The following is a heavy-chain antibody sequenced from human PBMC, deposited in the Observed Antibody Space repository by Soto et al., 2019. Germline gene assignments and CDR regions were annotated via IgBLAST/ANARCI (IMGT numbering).Heavy chain of an antibody. Sequence: GGSLRLSCAASGFTVSSNYMSWVRQAPGKGLEWVSVIYSGGSTYYADSVKGRFTISRDNSKNTLYLEMNSLRAEDTAVYYCARRGKGKTVATAMVTTRSYYGMDVWGQGTTVTVSS. D-gene: IGHD5-18*01. J-gene: IGHJ6*02. CDR1: GFTVSSNY. CDR2: IYSGGST. V-gene: IGHV3-53*01. CDR3: ARRGKGKTVATAMVTTRSYYGMDV.